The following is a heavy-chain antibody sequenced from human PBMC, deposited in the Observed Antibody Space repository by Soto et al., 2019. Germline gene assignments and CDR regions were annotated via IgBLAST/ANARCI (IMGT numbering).Heavy chain of an antibody. CDR2: ISSSSSYI. J-gene: IGHJ4*02. CDR3: ARDNALYSSGWYTHYFDY. D-gene: IGHD6-19*01. Sequence: GGSLRLSCAASGFTFSSYSMNWVRQAPGKGLEWVSSISSSSSYIYYADSVKGRFTISRDNAKNSLYLQMNSLRAEDTAVYYCARDNALYSSGWYTHYFDYWGQGTLVTVSS. CDR1: GFTFSSYS. V-gene: IGHV3-21*01.